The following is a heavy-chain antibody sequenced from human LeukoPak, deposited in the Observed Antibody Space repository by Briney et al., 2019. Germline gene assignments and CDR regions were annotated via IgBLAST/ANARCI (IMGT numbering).Heavy chain of an antibody. J-gene: IGHJ6*03. CDR2: ISSSGSTI. Sequence: GGSLRLSCAASGFTFSSYWMSWVRQAPGKGLEWVSYISSSGSTIYYADSVKGRFTISRDNAKNSLYLQMNSLRAEDTAVYYCAREGPWFGELLHYYYYYMDVWGKGTTVTISS. D-gene: IGHD3-10*01. CDR1: GFTFSSYW. V-gene: IGHV3-48*04. CDR3: AREGPWFGELLHYYYYYMDV.